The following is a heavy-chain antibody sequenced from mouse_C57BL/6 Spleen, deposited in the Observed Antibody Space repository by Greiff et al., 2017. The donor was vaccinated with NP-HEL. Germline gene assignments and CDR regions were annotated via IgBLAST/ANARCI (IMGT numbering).Heavy chain of an antibody. V-gene: IGHV5-9-1*02. CDR1: GFTFSSYA. CDR2: ISSGGGYI. CDR3: TRDGGTAQATSASFAY. J-gene: IGHJ3*01. Sequence: EVKLVESGEGLVKPGGSLKLSCAASGFTFSSYAMSWVRQTPEKRLEWVAYISSGGGYIYYADTVKGRFTISTDNASNTVYLQLSSLKSEDTAMYYCTRDGGTAQATSASFAYWGQGTLVTVSA. D-gene: IGHD3-2*02.